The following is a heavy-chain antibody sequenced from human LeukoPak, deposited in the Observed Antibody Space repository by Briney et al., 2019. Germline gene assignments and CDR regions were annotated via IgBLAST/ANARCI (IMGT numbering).Heavy chain of an antibody. CDR1: GYTFTNYG. J-gene: IGHJ4*02. V-gene: IGHV1-18*01. Sequence: ASVKVSCKASGYTFTNYGINWVRQAPGQGLEWMGWISPYNGNTNYAQRLQGRVTMTTDTSTSTAYMELRSLRSDDTAVYYCARDFPDAYSGYDPLDYWGQGTLVAASS. CDR3: ARDFPDAYSGYDPLDY. CDR2: ISPYNGNT. D-gene: IGHD5-12*01.